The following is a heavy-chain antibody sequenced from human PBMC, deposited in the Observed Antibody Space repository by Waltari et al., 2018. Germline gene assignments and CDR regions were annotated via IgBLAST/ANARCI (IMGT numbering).Heavy chain of an antibody. Sequence: EVQLVESGGGLVKPGGSLRLSCAASGFTFSSYSMNWVRQAPGKGLESVSSISSSSSYIYSADSVKGRFTISRDNAKNSLYLQMNSLRAEDTAVYYCARANLWFGELMFDYWGQGTLVTVSS. CDR3: ARANLWFGELMFDY. CDR1: GFTFSSYS. V-gene: IGHV3-21*01. CDR2: ISSSSSYI. J-gene: IGHJ4*02. D-gene: IGHD3-10*01.